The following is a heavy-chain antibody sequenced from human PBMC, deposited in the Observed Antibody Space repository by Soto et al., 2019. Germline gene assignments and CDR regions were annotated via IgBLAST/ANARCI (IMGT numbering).Heavy chain of an antibody. J-gene: IGHJ4*02. CDR1: GGTFNTYA. D-gene: IGHD3-10*01. CDR3: AREVQVHTPDVVY. V-gene: IGHV1-69*19. Sequence: QVQLVQSGAEMKKPGSSVKVSCQSSGGTFNTYAMNGVRQAPGQGPEWMGDISPMFGAANYARKFQARVTITADESTGTSYMKLSSVTSEDTALYFCAREVQVHTPDVVYWGQGTLVTVSS. CDR2: ISPMFGAA.